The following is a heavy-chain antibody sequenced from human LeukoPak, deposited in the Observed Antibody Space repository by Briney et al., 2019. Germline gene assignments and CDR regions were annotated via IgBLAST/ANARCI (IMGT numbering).Heavy chain of an antibody. D-gene: IGHD6-13*01. J-gene: IGHJ4*02. CDR2: IGTTSDYI. Sequence: GGSLRLSCAASGFTFSGYSMNWVRQAPGKGLEWVSSIGTTSDYIHYADSLKGRVAISRDNAKNSLYLQMNGLRAEGTAIYYCARGGIYSQGFDYWGQGSLVTVSS. CDR1: GFTFSGYS. CDR3: ARGGIYSQGFDY. V-gene: IGHV3-21*01.